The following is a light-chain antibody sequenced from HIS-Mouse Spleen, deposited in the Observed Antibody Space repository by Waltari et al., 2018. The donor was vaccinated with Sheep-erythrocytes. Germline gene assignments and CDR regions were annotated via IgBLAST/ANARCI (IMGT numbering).Light chain of an antibody. J-gene: IGLJ3*02. CDR3: YSTDSSGNHWV. Sequence: SYDLTQPPSVSVSPGQTARITCFGDALPKKYAYWYQRKSGQAPVLVIYEDSKRPSGIPERFSGSSSGTMATLTISGAQVEDEADYYCYSTDSSGNHWVFGGGTKLTVL. CDR2: EDS. V-gene: IGLV3-10*01. CDR1: ALPKKY.